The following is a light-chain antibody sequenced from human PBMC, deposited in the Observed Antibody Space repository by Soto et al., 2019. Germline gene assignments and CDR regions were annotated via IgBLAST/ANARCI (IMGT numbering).Light chain of an antibody. CDR2: GAS. CDR3: QQYNNWPRT. Sequence: IVMTHSPATLSVSPGERATLSCRASQSVSSNLAWYQQKPGQAPRLLIYGASTRATGIPARFSGSGSGTEFTLTISSMQSEDFAVYYCQQYNNWPRTFGQGTKVDXK. V-gene: IGKV3-15*01. CDR1: QSVSSN. J-gene: IGKJ1*01.